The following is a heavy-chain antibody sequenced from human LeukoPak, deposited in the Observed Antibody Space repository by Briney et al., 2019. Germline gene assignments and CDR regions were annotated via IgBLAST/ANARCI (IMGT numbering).Heavy chain of an antibody. CDR2: ISGSGANT. CDR1: GFTFSDYA. J-gene: IGHJ1*01. Sequence: GGFLRLSCVASGFTFSDYAMSWVRQAPGKGLEWVSAISGSGANTYYADSVKGRFSISRDNAKSSLYLQMNSLRAEDTAVYYCARPSGHYYGSGSQHWGQGTLVTVSS. CDR3: ARPSGHYYGSGSQH. D-gene: IGHD3-10*01. V-gene: IGHV3-23*01.